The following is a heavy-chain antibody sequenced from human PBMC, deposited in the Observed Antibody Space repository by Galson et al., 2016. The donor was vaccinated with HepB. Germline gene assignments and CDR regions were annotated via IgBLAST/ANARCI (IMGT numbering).Heavy chain of an antibody. J-gene: IGHJ4*02. CDR1: GFTFSPYP. CDR2: ISYDGSNK. V-gene: IGHV3-30-3*01. D-gene: IGHD1-26*01. Sequence: SLRLSCAASGFTFSPYPMHWVRQAPGKVLEWVAVISYDGSNKYYADSVKGRFTISRDNSKNTLYLEMNSLRAEDTAMYYCGRGPIVGVTGDFWGQGTLVTVSS. CDR3: GRGPIVGVTGDF.